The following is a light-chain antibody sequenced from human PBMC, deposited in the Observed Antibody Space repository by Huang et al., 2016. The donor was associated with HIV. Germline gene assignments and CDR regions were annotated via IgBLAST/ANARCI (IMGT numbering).Light chain of an antibody. J-gene: IGKJ1*01. CDR1: QSVSSN. CDR3: QQYNNWPPVT. V-gene: IGKV3-15*01. Sequence: EIVMTQSPATLSVSPGERATLSCRATQSVSSNLAWYQQKPGQAPRLLIYGASTRATGIPARFSGSGSGTEFTLTISSLQSEDFAVYYCQQYNNWPPVTFGQGTKVEIK. CDR2: GAS.